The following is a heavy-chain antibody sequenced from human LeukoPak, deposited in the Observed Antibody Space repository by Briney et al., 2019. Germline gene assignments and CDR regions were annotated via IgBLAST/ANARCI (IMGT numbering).Heavy chain of an antibody. CDR2: INHRGST. J-gene: IGHJ4*02. Sequence: PSETLSLTCAVYGGSFSAYYWSWIRQPPGKGLEWIGEINHRGSTNYNPSLKSRVTISVDTSKNQFSLKLSSVTAADTAVYYCARHVLRYFDWLLLWDYWGQGTLVTVSS. CDR3: ARHVLRYFDWLLLWDY. V-gene: IGHV4-34*01. D-gene: IGHD3-9*01. CDR1: GGSFSAYY.